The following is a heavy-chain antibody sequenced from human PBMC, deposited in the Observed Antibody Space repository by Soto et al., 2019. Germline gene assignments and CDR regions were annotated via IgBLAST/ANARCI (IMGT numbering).Heavy chain of an antibody. CDR1: GGSISSYY. CDR2: IYYSGST. J-gene: IGHJ2*01. D-gene: IGHD4-17*01. CDR3: ATRETYGGRYWYFDL. Sequence: QVQLQESGPGLVKPSETLSLTCTVSGGSISSYYWSWIRQPPGKGLEWIGYIYYSGSTNYNPSLRIRLTISVNTSKNQFSLKLTSVTAADTAVYYCATRETYGGRYWYFDLWGRGTLVTVSS. V-gene: IGHV4-59*08.